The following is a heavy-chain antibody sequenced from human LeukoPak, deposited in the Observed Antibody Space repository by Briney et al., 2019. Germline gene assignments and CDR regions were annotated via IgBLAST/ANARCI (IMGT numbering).Heavy chain of an antibody. D-gene: IGHD3-22*01. CDR2: INHSGST. CDR3: ARGVIYYYAGSAYYFIDY. Sequence: SETLSLTCAVYGGSFSGYYWSWIRQPPGKGLEWIGEINHSGSTNYNPSLKSRVTISADTSKNQFSLNLNSVTAADTAVYYCARGVIYYYAGSAYYFIDYWGQGTLVTVSS. CDR1: GGSFSGYY. J-gene: IGHJ4*02. V-gene: IGHV4-34*01.